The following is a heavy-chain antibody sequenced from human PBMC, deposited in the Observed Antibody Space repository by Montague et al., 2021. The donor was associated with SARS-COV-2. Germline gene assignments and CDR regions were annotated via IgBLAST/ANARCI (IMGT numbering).Heavy chain of an antibody. J-gene: IGHJ4*02. CDR2: VHYSGGP. Sequence: SETLSLTCTVSGDSISSSSYNWGWIRQPPGKGLEWIGSVHYSGGPYYNPSLKSRVTIYVDTSKNQLSLKLSSVTAADTAVYYCTRHVHMTWPEPSPGFDYWGQGTLVTVSS. CDR3: TRHVHMTWPEPSPGFDY. D-gene: IGHD1-1*01. V-gene: IGHV4-39*01. CDR1: GDSISSSSYN.